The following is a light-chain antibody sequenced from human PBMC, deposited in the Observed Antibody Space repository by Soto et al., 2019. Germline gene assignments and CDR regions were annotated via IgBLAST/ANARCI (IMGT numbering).Light chain of an antibody. Sequence: QSAPAPPAPVSGSPGQSITISCPGTSNDVGGYNYVSWYQQHPGKAPKFMIYDVSNRPSGVSNRFSGSKSGNTASLTISGLQAEDEADYYCSSYTTSNTRQIVFGTGTKVTVL. J-gene: IGLJ1*01. V-gene: IGLV2-14*01. CDR1: SNDVGGYNY. CDR2: DVS. CDR3: SSYTTSNTRQIV.